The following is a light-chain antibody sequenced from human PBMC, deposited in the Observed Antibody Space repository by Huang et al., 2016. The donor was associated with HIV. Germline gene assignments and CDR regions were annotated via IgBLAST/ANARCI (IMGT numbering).Light chain of an antibody. CDR3: QQSYSTPT. V-gene: IGKV1-39*01. CDR1: QSVSSY. Sequence: DIQMTQSPSSLSASVGDRVTMTCRASQSVSSYLHWYQQKPGKAPKLRIYAASSLHSGVPIRFSGSGSGTDFTLTITSLQPEDFATYYCQQSYSTPTFGQGTKVEIK. CDR2: AAS. J-gene: IGKJ1*01.